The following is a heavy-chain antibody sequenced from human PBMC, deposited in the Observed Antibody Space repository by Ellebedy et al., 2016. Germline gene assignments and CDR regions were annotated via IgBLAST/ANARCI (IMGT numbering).Heavy chain of an antibody. Sequence: SETLSLTXAVYGGSFSGYYWSWIRQPPGKGLEWIGYIYYSGSTYYNPSLKSRVTISVDTSKNQFSLKLSSVTAADTAVYYCARARDYVGYFDYWGQGTLVTVSS. CDR2: IYYSGST. CDR3: ARARDYVGYFDY. J-gene: IGHJ4*02. CDR1: GGSFSGYY. D-gene: IGHD4-17*01. V-gene: IGHV4-34*09.